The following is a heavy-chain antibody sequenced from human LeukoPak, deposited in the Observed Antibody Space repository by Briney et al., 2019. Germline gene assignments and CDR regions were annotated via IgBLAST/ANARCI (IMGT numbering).Heavy chain of an antibody. J-gene: IGHJ2*01. CDR2: IYSSGST. CDR1: GGSISNYY. D-gene: IGHD7-27*01. CDR3: ARGGHWGNWYLDL. V-gene: IGHV4-59*12. Sequence: KPSETLSLTCSVSGGSISNYYWSWIRQPPGKGLEWIGYIYSSGSTNYNPSLKSRVTISVDTSKNQFSLELSSVTAADTAVYYCARGGHWGNWYLDLWGRGTLVTLSS.